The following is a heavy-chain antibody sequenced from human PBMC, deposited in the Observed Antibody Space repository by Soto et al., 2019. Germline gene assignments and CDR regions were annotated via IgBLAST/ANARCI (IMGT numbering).Heavy chain of an antibody. CDR2: IYYSGST. J-gene: IGHJ4*02. CDR1: GGSISSYY. CDR3: AGSQLPHDSYFDY. V-gene: IGHV4-59*08. D-gene: IGHD2-2*01. Sequence: PSETLSLTCTVSGGSISSYYWSWIRQPPGKGLEWIGYIYYSGSTNYNPSLKSRVTISVDTSKNQFSLKLSSVTAADTAVYYCAGSQLPHDSYFDYWGQGTLVTVSS.